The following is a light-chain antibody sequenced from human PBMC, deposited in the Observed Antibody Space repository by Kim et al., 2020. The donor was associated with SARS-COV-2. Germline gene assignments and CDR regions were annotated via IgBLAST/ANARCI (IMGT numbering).Light chain of an antibody. J-gene: IGLJ3*02. V-gene: IGLV2-8*01. CDR2: EVS. Sequence: GQSVALSCTRAYSDIGRYDYVSWYQHHPGRAPKLIIYEVSRRPTGVPDRFSGSKSGNTASLTGSGLRAEDEADYYCSSYTDSNTLMFGGGTQLTVL. CDR1: YSDIGRYDY. CDR3: SSYTDSNTLM.